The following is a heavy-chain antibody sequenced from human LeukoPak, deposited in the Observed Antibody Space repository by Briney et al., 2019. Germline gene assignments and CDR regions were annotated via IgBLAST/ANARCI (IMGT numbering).Heavy chain of an antibody. CDR3: ARDPLVGASSGMDV. Sequence: SVKVSCKASGGTFSSYAVTWVRQAPGQGLEWMGRIIPILGIANYAQKFQGRVTITADKSTSTAYMELSSLRSDDTAVYYCARDPLVGASSGMDVWGQGTTVTVSS. J-gene: IGHJ6*02. CDR2: IIPILGIA. V-gene: IGHV1-69*04. CDR1: GGTFSSYA. D-gene: IGHD1-26*01.